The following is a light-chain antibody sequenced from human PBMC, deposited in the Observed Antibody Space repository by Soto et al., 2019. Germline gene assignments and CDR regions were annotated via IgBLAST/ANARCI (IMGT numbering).Light chain of an antibody. Sequence: EIVMTQTPATLSVSPGERVTLSGRASQSVTNNLAWYQQKPGQAPRLLIYGESTRATGIPDRFSGSGSGTEFTLTISSLQSEDFAVYYCQQYNNWPLTFGPGTKVDIK. V-gene: IGKV3-15*01. CDR2: GES. CDR1: QSVTNN. CDR3: QQYNNWPLT. J-gene: IGKJ3*01.